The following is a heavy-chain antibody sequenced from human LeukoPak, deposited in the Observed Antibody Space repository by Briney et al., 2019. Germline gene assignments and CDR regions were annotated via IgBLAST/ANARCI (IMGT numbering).Heavy chain of an antibody. Sequence: PGRSLRLSCTASEFTFGDYAMSWVRQAPGKGLEWVGFIRSKAYGGTTEYAASVKGRFTISRDDSKSIAYLQMNSLKTEDTAVYYCTRMNYYYGMDVWGQGTTVTVSS. J-gene: IGHJ6*02. CDR2: IRSKAYGGTT. V-gene: IGHV3-49*04. CDR3: TRMNYYYGMDV. CDR1: EFTFGDYA.